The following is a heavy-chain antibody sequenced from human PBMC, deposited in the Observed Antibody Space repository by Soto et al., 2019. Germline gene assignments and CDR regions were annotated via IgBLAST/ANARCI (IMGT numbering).Heavy chain of an antibody. Sequence: QVQLVQSGAEVKEPGASVKVSCKASKYTSTNLDINWVRQATGQGLEWMGWMNPNSDTGYAQKFQGRVTLTRDTSTSTVYMELRSLRFEDTAVYYCARFQQGLGFISWGKGTAVSVSS. D-gene: IGHD2-15*01. CDR2: MNPNSDT. J-gene: IGHJ5*01. CDR1: KYTSTNLD. CDR3: ARFQQGLGFIS. V-gene: IGHV1-8*01.